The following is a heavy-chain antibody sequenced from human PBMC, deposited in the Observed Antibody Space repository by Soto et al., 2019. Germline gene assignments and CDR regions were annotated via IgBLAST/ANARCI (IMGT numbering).Heavy chain of an antibody. CDR3: VRGAPSDY. Sequence: EVQLVESGGGLVQPGGSLRLSCAASGFTFTTHWMHWVRQAPGKGRVWVSRISADGSSSSYADFVKGRFTISRDNAKNTLYLQMDSLTTEDTAVYYCVRGAPSDYWGQGTLVTLSS. V-gene: IGHV3-74*01. J-gene: IGHJ4*02. CDR2: ISADGSSS. CDR1: GFTFTTHW.